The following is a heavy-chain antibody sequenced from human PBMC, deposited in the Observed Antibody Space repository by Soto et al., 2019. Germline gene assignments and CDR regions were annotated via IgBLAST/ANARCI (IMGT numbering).Heavy chain of an antibody. CDR2: ISYDGSNK. Sequence: GGSLRLSCAASGFTFSSYGMHWVRQAPGKGLEWVAVISYDGSNKYYADSVKGRFTISRDNSKNTLYLQMNSLRAEDTAVYYCAKDLVRMTTVTTSNYYCYYGMDVWAKGPRSPSP. J-gene: IGHJ6*02. D-gene: IGHD4-17*01. CDR1: GFTFSSYG. V-gene: IGHV3-30*18. CDR3: AKDLVRMTTVTTSNYYCYYGMDV.